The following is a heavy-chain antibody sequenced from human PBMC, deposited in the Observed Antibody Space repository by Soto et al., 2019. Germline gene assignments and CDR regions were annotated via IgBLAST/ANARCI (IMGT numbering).Heavy chain of an antibody. CDR3: ARATRRRTGLGMTTTYFDY. CDR2: IDQDGSEK. D-gene: IGHD4-17*01. V-gene: IGHV3-7*01. J-gene: IGHJ4*02. CDR1: RLTVSTYW. Sequence: GGSLRLSCAASRLTVSTYWMSWVRQAPGKGLECVANIDQDGSEKYYVDSVKGRFTISRDNAKNSLYLQMNSLRAEDTAVYYCARATRRRTGLGMTTTYFDYWGQGTLVTVSS.